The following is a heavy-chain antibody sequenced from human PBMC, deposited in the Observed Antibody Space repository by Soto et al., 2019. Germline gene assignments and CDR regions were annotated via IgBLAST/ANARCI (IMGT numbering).Heavy chain of an antibody. D-gene: IGHD1-1*01. CDR2: IYPGDSDT. J-gene: IGHJ6*02. CDR1: GYTFSSYW. V-gene: IGHV5-51*01. Sequence: GESLKISCKGSGYTFSSYWIGWVRQMPGKGLEWMGIIYPGDSDTRYSPSFQGQVTISADKSITTAYLQWSSLKASDTAVYYCARTTENYYYYARDVWGQGTTVTASS. CDR3: ARTTENYYYYARDV.